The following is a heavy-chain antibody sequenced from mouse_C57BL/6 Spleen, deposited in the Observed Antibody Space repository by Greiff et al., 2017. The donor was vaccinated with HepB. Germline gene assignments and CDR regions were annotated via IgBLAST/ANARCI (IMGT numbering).Heavy chain of an antibody. CDR3: SSECGNPYYYAMDY. CDR2: IHPNSGST. J-gene: IGHJ4*01. CDR1: GYTFTSYW. D-gene: IGHD2-10*02. V-gene: IGHV1-64*01. Sequence: VQLQQSGAELVKPGASVKLSCKASGYTFTSYWMHWVKQRPGQGLEWIGMIHPNSGSTNYNEKFKSKATLTVDKSSSTAYMQLSSLTSEGSAVYYCSSECGNPYYYAMDYWGQGTSVTVSS.